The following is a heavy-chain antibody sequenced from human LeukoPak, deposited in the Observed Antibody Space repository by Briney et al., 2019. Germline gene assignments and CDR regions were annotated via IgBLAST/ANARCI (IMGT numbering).Heavy chain of an antibody. CDR1: GGSISSSNW. CDR2: IYHSGST. D-gene: IGHD6-13*01. CDR3: TTDIFEELVYYFDY. V-gene: IGHV4-4*02. Sequence: PSGTLSLTCAVSGGSISSSNWWSGVRQPPGKGLEWIGEIYHSGSTNCNPSLKSRVTISVDKSKNQFSLKLSSVTDEDTAVYYCTTDIFEELVYYFDYWGQGTLVTVSS. J-gene: IGHJ4*02.